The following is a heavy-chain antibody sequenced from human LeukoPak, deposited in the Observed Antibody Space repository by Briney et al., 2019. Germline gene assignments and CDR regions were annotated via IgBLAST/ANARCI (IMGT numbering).Heavy chain of an antibody. CDR1: GFTVSSNY. CDR3: AKIGVPAAIRSPYDY. Sequence: GGSLRLSCAASGFTVSSNYMSWVRQAPGKGLEWVSVIYSGGSTYYADSVKGRFIISRDNSKNTLYLQMNSLRAEDTAVYYCAKIGVPAAIRSPYDYWGQGTLVTVSS. J-gene: IGHJ4*02. V-gene: IGHV3-53*01. D-gene: IGHD2-2*02. CDR2: IYSGGST.